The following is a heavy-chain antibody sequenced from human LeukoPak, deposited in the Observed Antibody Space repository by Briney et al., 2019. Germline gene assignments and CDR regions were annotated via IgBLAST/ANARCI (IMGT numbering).Heavy chain of an antibody. D-gene: IGHD6-13*01. J-gene: IGHJ4*02. CDR2: IYYSGST. V-gene: IGHV4-39*01. Sequence: SETLSLTCTVSGGSISSNSYYWGWIRQPPGKGLEWIGSIYYSGSTYYNPSLKSRVTISVDTSKNQFSLKLSSVTTADTAVYYCARHHTRAAWPLYYFDYWGQGTLVTVSS. CDR3: ARHHTRAAWPLYYFDY. CDR1: GGSISSNSYY.